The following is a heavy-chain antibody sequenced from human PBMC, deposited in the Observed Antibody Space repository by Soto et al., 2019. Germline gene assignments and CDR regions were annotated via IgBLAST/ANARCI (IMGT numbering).Heavy chain of an antibody. Sequence: SGTLSLTCTVSGGSISSYYWSWIRQPPGKGLEWIGYIYYSGSTNYNPSLKSRVTISVDTSKNQFSLKLSSVTAADTAVYYCARGRRSERITIFGVVIPPGYMDVWGKGTTVTVSS. D-gene: IGHD3-3*01. J-gene: IGHJ6*03. CDR1: GGSISSYY. V-gene: IGHV4-59*01. CDR3: ARGRRSERITIFGVVIPPGYMDV. CDR2: IYYSGST.